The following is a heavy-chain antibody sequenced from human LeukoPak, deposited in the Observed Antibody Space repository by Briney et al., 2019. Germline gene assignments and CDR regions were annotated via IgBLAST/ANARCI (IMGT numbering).Heavy chain of an antibody. V-gene: IGHV3-23*01. D-gene: IGHD2-2*01. J-gene: IGHJ4*02. CDR2: IVGSGGNM. Sequence: PGGSLRLSCAASGFTFSSYAMSWVREAPGKGLEWVSAIVGSGGNMYYADSVKGRFTISRDNFKSTLYLQMNSLRAEDTAVYYCAKGLTWDSTSCSDWGQGTLVTVSS. CDR1: GFTFSSYA. CDR3: AKGLTWDSTSCSD.